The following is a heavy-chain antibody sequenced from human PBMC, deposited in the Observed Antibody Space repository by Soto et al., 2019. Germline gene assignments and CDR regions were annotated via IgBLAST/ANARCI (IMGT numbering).Heavy chain of an antibody. CDR1: GGSISSGDYY. V-gene: IGHV4-30-4*01. CDR3: PRESPESSRLDP. D-gene: IGHD6-13*01. Sequence: QVQLQESGPGLVKPSQTLSLTCTVSGGSISSGDYYWSWIRQPPGKGLEWIGYINYSGSTYYNPCLNSRVSISVDTSNNQFSLKLSSGTAADTAVYYCPRESPESSRLDPWGQGTLVNDPS. CDR2: INYSGST. J-gene: IGHJ5*02.